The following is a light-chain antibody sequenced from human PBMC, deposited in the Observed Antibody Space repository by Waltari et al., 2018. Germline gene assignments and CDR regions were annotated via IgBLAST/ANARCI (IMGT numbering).Light chain of an antibody. Sequence: EIVLTQSPATLSLSPGGRATLSCRASQTVRTYLAWYQQKPGQAPRLLIFDASSRATGIPIRFSGSGSGTDFTLTVSNLEPEDFAIYYCQQRSNRPYTFGQGTRVEIK. CDR3: QQRSNRPYT. CDR2: DAS. V-gene: IGKV3-11*01. CDR1: QTVRTY. J-gene: IGKJ2*01.